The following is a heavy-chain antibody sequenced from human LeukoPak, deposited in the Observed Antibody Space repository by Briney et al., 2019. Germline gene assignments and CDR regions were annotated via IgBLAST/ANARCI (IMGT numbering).Heavy chain of an antibody. CDR3: ARSSSSSDDAFDI. V-gene: IGHV3-11*04. J-gene: IGHJ3*02. CDR2: ISSSGSTI. CDR1: GFTFSDYY. D-gene: IGHD6-6*01. Sequence: GGSLILSCAASGFTFSDYYMSWIRQAPGKGLEWVSYISSSGSTIYYADSVKGRFTISRDNAKNSLYLQMNSLRAEDTAVYYCARSSSSSDDAFDIWGQGTMVTVSS.